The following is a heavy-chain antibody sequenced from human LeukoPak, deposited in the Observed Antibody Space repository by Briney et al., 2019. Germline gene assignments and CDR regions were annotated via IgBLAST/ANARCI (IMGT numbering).Heavy chain of an antibody. V-gene: IGHV3-7*01. CDR3: ARDGVFYYYYGMDV. J-gene: IGHJ6*02. CDR2: IKQDGSEK. Sequence: GGSLRLSCAASGFTFSSYWMSWGRQAPGKGLEWVANIKQDGSEKYYVDSVKGRFTISRDNAKNSLYLQMNSLRAEDTAVYYCARDGVFYYYYGMDVWGQGTTVTVSS. D-gene: IGHD3-16*01. CDR1: GFTFSSYW.